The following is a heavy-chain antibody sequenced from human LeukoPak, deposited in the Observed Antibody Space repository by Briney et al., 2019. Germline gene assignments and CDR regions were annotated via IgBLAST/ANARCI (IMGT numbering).Heavy chain of an antibody. CDR1: GFTFSDYY. CDR3: AREYCSGGSCSAGNY. Sequence: GGSLRLSCAASGFTFSDYYMSWLRQAPGKGLEWVSYISSSGSTIYYADSVKGRFTTSRDNAKNSLYLQMNSLRAEDTAVYYCAREYCSGGSCSAGNYWGQGTLVTVSS. CDR2: ISSSGSTI. D-gene: IGHD2-15*01. V-gene: IGHV3-11*04. J-gene: IGHJ4*02.